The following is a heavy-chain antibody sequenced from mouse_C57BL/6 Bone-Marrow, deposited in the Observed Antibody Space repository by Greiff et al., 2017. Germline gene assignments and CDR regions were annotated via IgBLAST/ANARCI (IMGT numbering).Heavy chain of an antibody. CDR1: GYAFTNYL. J-gene: IGHJ2*01. CDR3: ARKGGNYNFDY. V-gene: IGHV1-54*01. D-gene: IGHD2-1*01. CDR2: INPGSGGT. Sequence: VKLQESGAELVRPGTSVKVSCKASGYAFTNYLIEWVKQRPGQGLEWIGVINPGSGGTNYNEKFKGKATLTADKSSSTAYMQLSSLTSEDSAVYFCARKGGNYNFDYWGQGTTLTVSS.